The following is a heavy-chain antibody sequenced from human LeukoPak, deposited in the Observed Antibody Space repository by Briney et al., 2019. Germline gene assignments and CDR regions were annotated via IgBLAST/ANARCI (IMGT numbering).Heavy chain of an antibody. D-gene: IGHD2/OR15-2a*01. Sequence: SETLSLTCTVSGGSISSYYWSWIRQPPGKGLEWIGYIYYSGSTNYNPSLKSRVTISVDTSKNQFSLRLSSVTAADTAVYYCARGELEAFDIWGQGTMVTVSS. CDR2: IYYSGST. V-gene: IGHV4-59*08. CDR1: GGSISSYY. CDR3: ARGELEAFDI. J-gene: IGHJ3*02.